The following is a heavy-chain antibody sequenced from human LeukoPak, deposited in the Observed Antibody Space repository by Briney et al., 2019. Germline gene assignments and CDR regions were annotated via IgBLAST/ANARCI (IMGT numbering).Heavy chain of an antibody. D-gene: IGHD5-18*01. CDR3: ARGTTAMVPYFDY. V-gene: IGHV3-64*01. Sequence: PGGSLRLSCAASGFTFSSYAMHWVRQAPGKGLEYVSAISSNGGSTYYANSVKGRFTISRDNSKNTLYLQMGSLRAEDMAVYYCARGTTAMVPYFDYWGQRTLDTVSS. J-gene: IGHJ4*02. CDR2: ISSNGGST. CDR1: GFTFSSYA.